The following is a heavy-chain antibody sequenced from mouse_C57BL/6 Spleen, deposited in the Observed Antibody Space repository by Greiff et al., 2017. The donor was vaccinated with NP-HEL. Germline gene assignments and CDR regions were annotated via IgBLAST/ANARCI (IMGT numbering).Heavy chain of an antibody. CDR3: TRSSFYYYGSSDRYFDV. J-gene: IGHJ1*03. CDR2: IDPETGGT. CDR1: GYTFTDYE. Sequence: VQLQESGAELVRPGASVTLSCKASGYTFTDYEMHWVKQTPVHGLEWIGAIDPETGGTAYNQKFKGKAILTADKSSSTAYMELRSLTSEDSAVYYCTRSSFYYYGSSDRYFDVWGTGTTVTVSS. D-gene: IGHD1-1*01. V-gene: IGHV1-15*01.